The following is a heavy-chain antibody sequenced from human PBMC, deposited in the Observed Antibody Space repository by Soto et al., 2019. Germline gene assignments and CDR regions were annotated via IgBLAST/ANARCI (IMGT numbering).Heavy chain of an antibody. CDR1: GFTFSDYY. D-gene: IGHD6-19*01. Sequence: GGSLRLSCAASGFTFSDYYMSWIRQAPGKGLEWVSYISSSGSTIYYADSVKGRFTISRDNAKNSLYLQMNSLRAEDTTVYYCARVSSGSGWYRGAFDIWGQGTMVTVSS. CDR2: ISSSGSTI. V-gene: IGHV3-11*01. CDR3: ARVSSGSGWYRGAFDI. J-gene: IGHJ3*02.